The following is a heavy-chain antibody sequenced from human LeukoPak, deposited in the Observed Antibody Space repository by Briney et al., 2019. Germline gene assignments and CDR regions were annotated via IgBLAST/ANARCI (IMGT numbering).Heavy chain of an antibody. CDR3: AKSFSPLHYYYYMDV. J-gene: IGHJ6*03. Sequence: PGGSLRLSCAASGFTFSSYAMSWVRQAPGKGLEWVSAISGSGGSTYYADSVKGRFTISRDNSKNTLYLQMNSLRAEDTAVYYCAKSFSPLHYYYYMDVWGKGTTVTVSS. CDR1: GFTFSSYA. CDR2: ISGSGGST. V-gene: IGHV3-23*01.